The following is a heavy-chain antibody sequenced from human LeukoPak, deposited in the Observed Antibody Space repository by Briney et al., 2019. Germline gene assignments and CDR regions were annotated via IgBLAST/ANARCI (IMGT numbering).Heavy chain of an antibody. CDR2: INHSGST. CDR3: ARPRIVGAPGYFQH. V-gene: IGHV4-34*01. D-gene: IGHD1-26*01. Sequence: PSETLSLTCAVYGGSFSGYYWSWIRQPPGKGLEWIGEINHSGSTNYNPSLKSRVTISVDTSKNQFHLKLSSVTAADTAVYYCARPRIVGAPGYFQHWGQGTLVTVSS. J-gene: IGHJ1*01. CDR1: GGSFSGYY.